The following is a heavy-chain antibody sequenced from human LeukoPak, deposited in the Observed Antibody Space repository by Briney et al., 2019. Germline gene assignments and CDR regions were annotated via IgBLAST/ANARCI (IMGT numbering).Heavy chain of an antibody. CDR3: ARGSSWSYYFDY. CDR1: GDSISSYY. V-gene: IGHV4-59*01. CDR2: FHYSGST. D-gene: IGHD6-13*01. J-gene: IGHJ4*02. Sequence: SETLSLTCAVSGDSISSYYWSWIRQPPGRGLEWIGYFHYSGSTNYSPSLKSRVTISIDTSKNQFSLKVSSVTAADTAVYYCARGSSWSYYFDYWGQGTLVTVSS.